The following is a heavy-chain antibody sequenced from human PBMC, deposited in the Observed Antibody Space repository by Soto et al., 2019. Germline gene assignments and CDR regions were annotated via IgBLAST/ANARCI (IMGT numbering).Heavy chain of an antibody. CDR1: GGTFNNYV. V-gene: IGHV1-69*06. CDR3: AGRCDSTTCLGHFDY. J-gene: IGHJ4*02. D-gene: IGHD2-2*01. Sequence: QVQLVQSGAEVKKPGSSVEVSCKASGGTFNNYVVNWVRQAPGQGLEWMGGILPIFATANYAQKFQGRVTITADKSTSTAYMELTSLRSEDTAVYYCAGRCDSTTCLGHFDYWGQGTLVTVAS. CDR2: ILPIFATA.